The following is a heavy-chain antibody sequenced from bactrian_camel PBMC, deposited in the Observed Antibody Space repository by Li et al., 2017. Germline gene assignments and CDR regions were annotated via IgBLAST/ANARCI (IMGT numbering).Heavy chain of an antibody. D-gene: IGHD6*01. CDR2: ISEGGGTT. V-gene: IGHV3S42*01. CDR3: AARSGGCPITYGGSWWDPYEYMW. Sequence: VQLVESGGGSVQAGGSLTLSCEAPGYRYHTDCIGWFRQVPGQEREGLAAISEGGGTTSNADSVKGRFTISRDNAKNTLYLQMNSLKPEDTAMYRCAARSGGCPITYGGSWWDPYEYMWWGQGTQVTVS. J-gene: IGHJ4*01. CDR1: GYRYHTDC.